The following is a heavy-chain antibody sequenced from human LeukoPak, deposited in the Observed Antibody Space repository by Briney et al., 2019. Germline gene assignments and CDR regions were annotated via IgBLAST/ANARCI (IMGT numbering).Heavy chain of an antibody. V-gene: IGHV1-2*02. CDR3: ARSRAAITMVRGNWFDP. CDR1: GYTFTDYY. CDR2: INPNSGGT. J-gene: IGHJ5*02. Sequence: ASVKVSCKASGYTFTDYYIHWVRQAPGQGLEWMGWINPNSGGTNYAQKFQGRVTMTRDTSISTAYMELSRLRSDDTAVYYCARSRAAITMVRGNWFDPWGQGTLVTVSS. D-gene: IGHD3-10*01.